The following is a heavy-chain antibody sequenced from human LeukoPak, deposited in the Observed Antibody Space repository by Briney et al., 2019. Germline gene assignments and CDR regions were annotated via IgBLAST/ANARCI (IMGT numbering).Heavy chain of an antibody. CDR2: INPSGGST. Sequence: GASVKVSCKASGYTFTSYYMHWVRQAPGQGLEWMGIINPSGGSTSYAQKFQGRVTMTRDTSTSTVYMELSSLRSEDTAVYYCARANCSGGSCYDSALNFDYWGQGTLVTVSS. V-gene: IGHV1-46*01. D-gene: IGHD2-15*01. CDR3: ARANCSGGSCYDSALNFDY. J-gene: IGHJ4*02. CDR1: GYTFTSYY.